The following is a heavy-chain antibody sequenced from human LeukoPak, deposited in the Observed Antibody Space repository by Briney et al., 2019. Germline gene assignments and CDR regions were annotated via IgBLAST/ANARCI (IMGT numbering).Heavy chain of an antibody. CDR3: ARAGIAAAGTYFDY. J-gene: IGHJ4*02. CDR1: GGTFSSYA. D-gene: IGHD6-13*01. CDR2: IIPILGIA. Sequence: SVKVSCKASGGTFSSYAISWVRQAPGQGLEWMERIIPILGIANYAQKFQGRVTITADKSTSTAYMELSSLRSEDTAVYYCARAGIAAAGTYFDYWGQGTLVTVSS. V-gene: IGHV1-69*04.